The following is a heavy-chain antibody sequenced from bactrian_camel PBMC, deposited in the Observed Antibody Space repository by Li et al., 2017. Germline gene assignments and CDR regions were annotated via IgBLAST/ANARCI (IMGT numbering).Heavy chain of an antibody. J-gene: IGHJ4*01. CDR1: GYTYSPNF. D-gene: IGHD2*01. CDR3: AANKPPCYYSETLAAQADDFNH. CDR2: VDTDDVA. V-gene: IGHV3S42*01. Sequence: VQLVESGGGSVEAGGSLRLSCAASGYTYSPNFMAWFRQVPGKGREWVAIVDTDDVASVAESVKGRFTIARDNVKNTLSLQMRLLKPEDSAMYYCAANKPPCYYSETLAAQADDFNHWGQGTQVTVS.